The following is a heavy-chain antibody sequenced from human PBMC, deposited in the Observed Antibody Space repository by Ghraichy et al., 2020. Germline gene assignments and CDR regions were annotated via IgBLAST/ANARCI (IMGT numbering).Heavy chain of an antibody. J-gene: IGHJ4*02. Sequence: VKVSCKSSGYTFTDYYIHWVRQAPGQGLEWMGSINPNSGGTNYAQKFQGRVTMTRDTSISTAYMELRSLRSDDTAVYFCARRAATDYWGQGTLVTVSS. CDR3: ARRAATDY. CDR1: GYTFTDYY. CDR2: INPNSGGT. V-gene: IGHV1-2*02. D-gene: IGHD6-25*01.